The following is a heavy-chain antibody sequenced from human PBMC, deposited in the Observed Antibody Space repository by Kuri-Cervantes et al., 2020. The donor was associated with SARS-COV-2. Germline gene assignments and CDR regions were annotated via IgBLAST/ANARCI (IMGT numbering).Heavy chain of an antibody. CDR1: GFTFGDYA. Sequence: GGSLRLSGIVSGFTFGDYAMIWFRQAPGKGLEWVGFIRRKAYGATTQYAASVKGRFTISRDDSKSIAYLQMDSLKTEDTAVYYCSRGNWGGGTGDYWGQGTLVTVSS. CDR3: SRGNWGGGTGDY. J-gene: IGHJ4*02. CDR2: IRRKAYGATT. V-gene: IGHV3-49*03. D-gene: IGHD7-27*01.